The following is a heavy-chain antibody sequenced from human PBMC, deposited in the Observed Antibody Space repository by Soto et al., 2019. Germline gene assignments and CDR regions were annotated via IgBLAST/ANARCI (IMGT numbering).Heavy chain of an antibody. Sequence: SETLSLTCTVSGGSISSYYWSWIRQPPGKGLEWIGYIYYSGSTNYNPSLKSRVTISVDTSKNQFSLKLSSVTAADTAVYYCASSLYYYDSSGYIGAYFDYWGQGTLVTVSS. CDR1: GGSISSYY. CDR2: IYYSGST. J-gene: IGHJ4*02. CDR3: ASSLYYYDSSGYIGAYFDY. D-gene: IGHD3-22*01. V-gene: IGHV4-59*01.